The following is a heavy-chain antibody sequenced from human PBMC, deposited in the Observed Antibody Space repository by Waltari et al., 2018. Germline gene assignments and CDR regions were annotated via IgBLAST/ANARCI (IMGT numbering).Heavy chain of an antibody. J-gene: IGHJ4*02. CDR2: IKPSGGGT. CDR1: GYTFTGYY. CDR3: ARGHDQGYSYAPLDY. Sequence: QVQLVQSGAEVKKPGASVTVSCKASGYTFTGYYMHWVRQAPGKGLEWMGCIKPSGGGTNYAQKFQGRVTMTSDTSISTAYMERSRLRAEDTAVYYCARGHDQGYSYAPLDYWGQGTLVTVSS. D-gene: IGHD5-18*01. V-gene: IGHV1-2*02.